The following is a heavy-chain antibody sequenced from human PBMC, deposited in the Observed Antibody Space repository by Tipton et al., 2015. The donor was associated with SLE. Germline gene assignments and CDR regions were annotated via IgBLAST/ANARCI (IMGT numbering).Heavy chain of an antibody. CDR2: IKEDGSAE. CDR3: ARDTTSWHLDN. J-gene: IGHJ4*02. V-gene: IGHV3-7*03. CDR1: GFTYSSYW. Sequence: SLRLSCAASGFTYSSYWMSWVRQAPGKGLEWAANIKEDGSAEYYVDSVKGRFTISRDNAKNSLYLQMNSLRVEDTAVYYCARDTTSWHLDNWGQGTLVTVSS. D-gene: IGHD2-2*01.